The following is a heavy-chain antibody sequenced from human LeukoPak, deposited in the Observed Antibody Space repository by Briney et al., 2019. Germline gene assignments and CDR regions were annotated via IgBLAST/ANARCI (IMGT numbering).Heavy chain of an antibody. J-gene: IGHJ4*02. D-gene: IGHD4-11*01. CDR2: ISAHNGNT. CDR3: ARAQTTLLLDY. CDR1: GYIFISYG. Sequence: GASVKDSCKASGYIFISYGIIWVRQPPGQRLQWMGWISAHNGNTNYAQKLQGRVTMTTDTSTSTVYMELRSLRSDDTAVYYCARAQTTLLLDYWGQGTLVTVSS. V-gene: IGHV1-18*01.